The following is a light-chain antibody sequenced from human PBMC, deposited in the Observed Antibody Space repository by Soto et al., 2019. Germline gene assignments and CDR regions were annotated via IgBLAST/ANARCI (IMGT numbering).Light chain of an antibody. Sequence: EIVLTQSPGTLSLSPGERATLSCRASRSVSRYLAWYQQKPGQAPRVLIYGAFSRATGITDRFSGSGSGRDFTLTISRLEPEDFAVYYCQHYCSSPWTFGQGTKLEIK. J-gene: IGKJ1*01. CDR3: QHYCSSPWT. CDR2: GAF. V-gene: IGKV3-20*01. CDR1: RSVSRY.